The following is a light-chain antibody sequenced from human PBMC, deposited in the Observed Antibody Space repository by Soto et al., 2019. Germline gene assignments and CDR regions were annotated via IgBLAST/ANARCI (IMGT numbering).Light chain of an antibody. V-gene: IGLV2-8*01. CDR2: EVS. CDR1: NSDVGGYNY. Sequence: QSVLIQPPSASGSPGQSVTISCTGTNSDVGGYNYVSWYQQHPGKAPKLMIYEVSKRPSGVPDRFSGSKSGNTASLTVSGLQAEDEADYYCSSYAGSNNPPYVFGTGTKVTVL. J-gene: IGLJ1*01. CDR3: SSYAGSNNPPYV.